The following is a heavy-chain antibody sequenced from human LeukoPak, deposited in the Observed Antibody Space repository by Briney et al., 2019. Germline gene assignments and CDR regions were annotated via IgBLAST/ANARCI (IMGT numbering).Heavy chain of an antibody. V-gene: IGHV1-69*04. Sequence: SVKVSCKASGGTFSSYAISWVRQAPGQGLEWMGRIIPIFGIANYAQKFQGRVTITADKSTSTAYMELSSLRSEDTAVYYCARNRVELEYGGKKGWYFDLWGRGTLVTVSS. J-gene: IGHJ2*01. CDR3: ARNRVELEYGGKKGWYFDL. CDR1: GGTFSSYA. D-gene: IGHD4-23*01. CDR2: IIPIFGIA.